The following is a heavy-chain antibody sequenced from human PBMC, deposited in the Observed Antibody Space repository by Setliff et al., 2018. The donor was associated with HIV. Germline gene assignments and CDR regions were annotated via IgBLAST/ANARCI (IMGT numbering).Heavy chain of an antibody. CDR3: SSRGIVVVTMSMPDEFFVH. V-gene: IGHV4-39*01. D-gene: IGHD2-21*02. J-gene: IGHJ1*01. CDR2: IYYSGTT. CDR1: GGAIKSDAYY. Sequence: KASETLSLTCSVSGGAIKSDAYYWGWIHQAPGKGLEWIGSIYYSGTTYYNPSLRGRVTISVDRSRNQFSLTLNAVTAADTATYYCSSRGIVVVTMSMPDEFFVHWGHGTLVTVSS.